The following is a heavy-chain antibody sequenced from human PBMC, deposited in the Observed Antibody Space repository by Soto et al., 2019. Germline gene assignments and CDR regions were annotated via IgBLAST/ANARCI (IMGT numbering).Heavy chain of an antibody. CDR2: ISSSGSTV. J-gene: IGHJ6*02. Sequence: EVQLVESGGGLVQPGGCLRLSCAASGFTFSSYEMIWVRQAPGKGLEWVSYISSSGSTVYYADSVKGRFTTSRDNAKKSLYLQMNSLRAEDTAVYYCARRHYYYGMDVWGQGTTVTVSS. V-gene: IGHV3-48*03. CDR3: ARRHYYYGMDV. CDR1: GFTFSSYE.